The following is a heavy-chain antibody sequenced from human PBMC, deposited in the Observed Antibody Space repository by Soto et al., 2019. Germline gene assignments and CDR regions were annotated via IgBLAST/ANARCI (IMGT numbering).Heavy chain of an antibody. CDR1: GYTFTRYG. D-gene: IGHD2-8*01. CDR2: ISGYNGDT. Sequence: ASVKVSCKASGYTFTRYGISWVRQAPGQGLEWMGWISGYNGDTNYAQKFQGRVSMTIDTSTTTAYMELRSLTSEDTAVYYCAKNGQPPYYYYGLDVWG. V-gene: IGHV1-18*01. CDR3: AKNGQPPYYYYGLDV. J-gene: IGHJ6*02.